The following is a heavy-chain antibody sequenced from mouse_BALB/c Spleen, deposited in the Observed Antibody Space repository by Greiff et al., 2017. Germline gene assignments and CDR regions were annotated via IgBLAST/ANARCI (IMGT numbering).Heavy chain of an antibody. CDR2: ISSGGSYT. CDR1: GFTFSSYA. V-gene: IGHV5-9-1*01. Sequence: EVMLVESGGGLVKPGGSLKLSCAASGFTFSSYAMSWVRQTPEKRLEWVATISSGGSYTYYPDSVKGRFTISRDNAKNTLYLQMSSLRSEDTAMYYCARREVDLDVWGAGTTVTVSA. J-gene: IGHJ1*01. D-gene: IGHD1-1*01. CDR3: ARREVDLDV.